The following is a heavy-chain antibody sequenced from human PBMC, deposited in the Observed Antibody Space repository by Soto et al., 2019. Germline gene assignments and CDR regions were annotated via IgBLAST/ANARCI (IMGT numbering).Heavy chain of an antibody. CDR3: VREGYYDSSGYRRDFDY. CDR2: ISAYNGNT. CDR1: GYTFTSYG. V-gene: IGHV1-18*01. D-gene: IGHD3-22*01. Sequence: QVQLVQSGAEVKKPGASVKVSCKASGYTFTSYGISWVRQAPGQGLEWIGWISAYNGNTNYAQNLQGRVTMTTATSTSTAYMELRSLRSDDTAVYYCVREGYYDSSGYRRDFDYWGQGTLVTVSS. J-gene: IGHJ4*02.